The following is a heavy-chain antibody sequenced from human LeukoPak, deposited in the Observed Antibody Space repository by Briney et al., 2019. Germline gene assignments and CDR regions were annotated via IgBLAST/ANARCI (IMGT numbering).Heavy chain of an antibody. CDR2: INTNTGNP. CDR1: GYTFTSYA. D-gene: IGHD6-13*01. V-gene: IGHV7-4-1*02. Sequence: ASVKVSCKASGYTFTSYAMNWVRQAPGQGLEWMGWINTNTGNPTYAQGFTGRFVFSLDTSVSTAYLQISSLKAEDTAVYYCARDGSSSWSYYYYYMDVWGKGTTVTVSS. J-gene: IGHJ6*03. CDR3: ARDGSSSWSYYYYYMDV.